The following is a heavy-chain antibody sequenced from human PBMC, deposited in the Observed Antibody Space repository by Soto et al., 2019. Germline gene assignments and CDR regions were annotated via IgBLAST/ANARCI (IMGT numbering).Heavy chain of an antibody. J-gene: IGHJ4*02. CDR2: ISYDGSTK. CDR1: GFTFSSYG. CDR3: AREVISGIIDY. V-gene: IGHV3-30*03. Sequence: GGSLRLSCAASGFTFSSYGIHWVRQAPGKGLEWVAVISYDGSTKYYADSVKGRFTISRDNSKNTLYLQMNSLRAEDTSVYYCAREVISGIIDYWGQGTLVTVSS. D-gene: IGHD3-10*01.